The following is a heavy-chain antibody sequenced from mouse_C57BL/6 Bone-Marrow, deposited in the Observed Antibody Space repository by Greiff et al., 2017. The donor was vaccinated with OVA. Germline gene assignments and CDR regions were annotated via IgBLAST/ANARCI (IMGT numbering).Heavy chain of an antibody. D-gene: IGHD2-4*01. J-gene: IGHJ3*01. CDR1: GFTFSSYT. CDR2: ISGGGGNT. CDR3: TRDDLSTMITASPFAY. V-gene: IGHV5-9*01. Sequence: EVMLVESGGGLVKPGGSLKLSCAASGFTFSSYTMSWVRQTPEKRLEWVATISGGGGNTYYPDSLKGRVTISRDNSTHTLYLQMSSLRSEDTALYYCTRDDLSTMITASPFAYWGQGTLVTVSA.